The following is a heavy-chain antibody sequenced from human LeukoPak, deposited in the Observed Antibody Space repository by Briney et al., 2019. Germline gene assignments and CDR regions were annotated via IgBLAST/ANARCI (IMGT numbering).Heavy chain of an antibody. CDR2: ISSSSSTI. Sequence: GGSLRLXCAASGFTFSSYSMNCVRQAPGEGLEWVSYISSSSSTIYYADSVKGRFTISRDNAKNSMYLQMNSLRAEDTAVYYCARDPASKLNWFDPWGQGTLVTVSS. CDR3: ARDPASKLNWFDP. J-gene: IGHJ5*02. V-gene: IGHV3-48*01. CDR1: GFTFSSYS.